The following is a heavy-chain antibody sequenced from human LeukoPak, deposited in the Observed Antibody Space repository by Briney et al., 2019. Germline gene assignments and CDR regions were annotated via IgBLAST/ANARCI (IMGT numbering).Heavy chain of an antibody. CDR3: ARASRDGYNQNFDY. CDR1: GYSFFSNYW. V-gene: IGHV5-51*01. J-gene: IGHJ4*02. CDR2: LYPGDSDS. D-gene: IGHD5-24*01. Sequence: GESRKISCKAYGYSFFSNYWIACVRQMPGKGLEWMGILYPGDSDSRYSPSFQGQVTISADRSISTAYLHWSSLKVSDTAMYYCARASRDGYNQNFDYWGQGTLVTVSS.